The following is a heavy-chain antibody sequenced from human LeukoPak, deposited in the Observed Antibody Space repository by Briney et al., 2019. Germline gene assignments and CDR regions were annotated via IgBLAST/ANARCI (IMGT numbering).Heavy chain of an antibody. D-gene: IGHD3-10*01. Sequence: SVKVSCKASGGTFTSDAISWVRQAPGQGLEWMGGIIPIFGTANYAQKFQGRVTITTDESTSTAYMDLSSLRSEDTAVYYVAGGRITMVRGGREGYNWFDPGGQGTLVTVS. CDR3: AGGRITMVRGGREGYNWFDP. CDR1: GGTFTSDA. V-gene: IGHV1-69*05. CDR2: IIPIFGTA. J-gene: IGHJ5*02.